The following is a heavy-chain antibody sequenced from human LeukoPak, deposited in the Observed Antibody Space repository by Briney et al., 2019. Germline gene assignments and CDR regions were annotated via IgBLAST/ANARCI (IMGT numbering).Heavy chain of an antibody. D-gene: IGHD3-10*01. V-gene: IGHV3-53*01. Sequence: GGSLRLSCTASGFSFSSNWMTWVRQAPGKGLEWVSVIYSGGSTYYADSVKGRFTISRDNSKNTLYLQMNSLRAEDTAVYYCARARGRVGSLDAFDIWGQGTMVTVSS. CDR2: IYSGGST. CDR3: ARARGRVGSLDAFDI. CDR1: GFSFSSNW. J-gene: IGHJ3*02.